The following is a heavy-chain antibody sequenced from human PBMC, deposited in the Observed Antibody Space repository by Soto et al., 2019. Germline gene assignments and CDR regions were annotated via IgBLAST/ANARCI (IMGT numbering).Heavy chain of an antibody. CDR1: GFTFSSYW. CDR3: ASLLWYGELFSSGYFDY. Sequence: EVQLVESGGGLVQPGGSLRLSCAASGFTFSSYWMSWVRQAPGKGLEWVANIKQDGSEKYYVDSVKGRFTISRDNAKSSLYLQMNSLRSEDTAVYYCASLLWYGELFSSGYFDYWGRGTLVTVSS. J-gene: IGHJ4*02. CDR2: IKQDGSEK. D-gene: IGHD3-10*01. V-gene: IGHV3-7*01.